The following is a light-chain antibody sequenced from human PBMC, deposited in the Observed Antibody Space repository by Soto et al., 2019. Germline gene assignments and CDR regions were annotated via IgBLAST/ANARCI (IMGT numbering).Light chain of an antibody. CDR3: QQYGALPPT. Sequence: EIVLTQFPGALSLSPGERVTLSCRASQTVSNTYLAWYQQKSGQAPRFLIYGAFNRATGIPDRFSGSGSGTDFTLTISRLEPEDFAVSYCQQYGALPPTFGGGTKVEIK. CDR2: GAF. V-gene: IGKV3-20*01. J-gene: IGKJ4*01. CDR1: QTVSNTY.